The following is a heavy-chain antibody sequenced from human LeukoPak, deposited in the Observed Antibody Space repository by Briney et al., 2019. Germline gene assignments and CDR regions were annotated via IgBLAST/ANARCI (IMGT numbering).Heavy chain of an antibody. CDR1: GDSISSYY. J-gene: IGHJ4*02. D-gene: IGHD3-9*01. Sequence: SETLSLTCTVSGDSISSYYGSWIRQPPGKGLEWIGYIYYGGRTNYSPSLKSRVTISVDTSKNQFSLKLSSVTAADTAVYYCASRGYFDWSFDYWGQGILVTVSS. V-gene: IGHV4-59*08. CDR2: IYYGGRT. CDR3: ASRGYFDWSFDY.